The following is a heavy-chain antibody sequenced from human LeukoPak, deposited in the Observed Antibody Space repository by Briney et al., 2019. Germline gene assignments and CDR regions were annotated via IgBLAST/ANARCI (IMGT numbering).Heavy chain of an antibody. D-gene: IGHD5-18*01. CDR3: AKEDSDSLWPPEHLTHPKDY. Sequence: GGSLRLSCAASGFTFSSYSMNWVRQAPGKGLEWVSSISSSSSYIYYADSVKGRFTISRDNAKNSLYLQMNSLRAEDTAVYYCAKEDSDSLWPPEHLTHPKDYWGQGTLVTVSS. J-gene: IGHJ4*02. CDR1: GFTFSSYS. CDR2: ISSSSSYI. V-gene: IGHV3-21*04.